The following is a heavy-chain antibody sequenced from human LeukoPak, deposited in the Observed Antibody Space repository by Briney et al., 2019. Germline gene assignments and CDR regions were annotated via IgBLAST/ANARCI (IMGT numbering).Heavy chain of an antibody. CDR2: ISYDGSNK. CDR1: GFTFSSYG. CDR3: AKDYYGDFEYYFDY. V-gene: IGHV3-30*18. J-gene: IGHJ4*02. D-gene: IGHD4-17*01. Sequence: GSLRLSCAASGFTFSSYGMHWVRQAPGKGLEWVAVISYDGSNKYYADSVKGRFTISRDNSKNTLYLQMSSLRAEDTAVYYCAKDYYGDFEYYFDYWGQGTLVTVCS.